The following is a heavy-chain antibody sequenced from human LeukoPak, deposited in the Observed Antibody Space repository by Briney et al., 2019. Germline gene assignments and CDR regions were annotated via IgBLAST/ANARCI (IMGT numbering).Heavy chain of an antibody. CDR1: GYSISSGYY. Sequence: SETLSLTCTVSGYSISSGYYWGWIRQPPGKGLEWIGSIYHSGSTYYNPSLKSRVTISVDTSKNQFSLKLSSVTAADTAVYYCARGQLRTTDYWGQGTLVTVSS. V-gene: IGHV4-38-2*02. D-gene: IGHD4-17*01. CDR2: IYHSGST. CDR3: ARGQLRTTDY. J-gene: IGHJ4*02.